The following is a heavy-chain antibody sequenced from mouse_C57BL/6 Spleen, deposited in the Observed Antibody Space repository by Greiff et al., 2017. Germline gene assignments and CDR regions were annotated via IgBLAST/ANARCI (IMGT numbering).Heavy chain of an antibody. CDR1: GFSLTSYA. J-gene: IGHJ4*01. CDR3: ARKYGSSYVEAMDY. Sequence: VKLMESGPGLVAPSQSLSITCTVSGFSLTSYAISWVRQPPGKGLEWLGVIWTGGGTNYNSALKSRLNISKDNSKSQVFLKMNSLQTDDTSRYYCARKYGSSYVEAMDYWGQGTSVTVSS. D-gene: IGHD1-1*01. V-gene: IGHV2-9-1*01. CDR2: IWTGGGT.